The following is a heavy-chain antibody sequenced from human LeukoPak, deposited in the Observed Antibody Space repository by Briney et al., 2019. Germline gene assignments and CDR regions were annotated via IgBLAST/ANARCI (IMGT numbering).Heavy chain of an antibody. D-gene: IGHD4-17*01. Sequence: PSETLSLTCAVSGTSFSPYYWSWIRQPPGKGLEWIGEVNHSGYTNDNPSLKSRVTISVGTSKNQFSLRLRSVTAADTGVYFCARMTTGHDFWGQGTLVTVSS. J-gene: IGHJ4*02. CDR2: VNHSGYT. CDR1: GTSFSPYY. V-gene: IGHV4-34*01. CDR3: ARMTTGHDF.